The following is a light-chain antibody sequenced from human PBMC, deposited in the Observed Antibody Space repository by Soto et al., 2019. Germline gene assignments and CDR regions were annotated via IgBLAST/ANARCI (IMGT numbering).Light chain of an antibody. CDR1: QTISNW. CDR2: KAS. V-gene: IGKV1-5*03. J-gene: IGKJ4*01. CDR3: QNYNT. Sequence: DIQLTQSPSTLSASVGDRVTITCRASQTISNWLVWYQQKPGKAPNLLIYKASSLESGVPSRFSGSGSGTEFTLTISSLHPDDFATYYCQNYNTFGGGTKVEIK.